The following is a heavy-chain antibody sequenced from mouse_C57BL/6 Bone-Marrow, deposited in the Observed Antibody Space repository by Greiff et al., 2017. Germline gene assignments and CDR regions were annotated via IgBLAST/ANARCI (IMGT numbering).Heavy chain of an antibody. Sequence: LMESGPGLVKPSQSLSLTCSVTGYSITSGYYWNWIRQFPGNKLEWMGYISYDGSNNYNPSLKNRISITCDTSKNQFFLKLNSVTTEDTATYYCARGYYCGSREGYFDVWGTGTTVTVSS. V-gene: IGHV3-6*01. J-gene: IGHJ1*03. D-gene: IGHD1-1*01. CDR3: ARGYYCGSREGYFDV. CDR2: ISYDGSN. CDR1: GYSITSGYY.